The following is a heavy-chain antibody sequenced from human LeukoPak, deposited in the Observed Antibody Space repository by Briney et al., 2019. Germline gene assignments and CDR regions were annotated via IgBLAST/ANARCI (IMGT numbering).Heavy chain of an antibody. V-gene: IGHV3-74*03. CDR2: INTDGIST. Sequence: GSLRLSCAASGFTFSSYWIHWVRQAPGKGLVWVSHINTDGISTTYADSVKGRFTISRDNAKNTMYLQMNSLRAEDTAVYYCSRGGYSDYDYGPDYWGQGTLVSASS. CDR1: GFTFSSYW. J-gene: IGHJ4*02. CDR3: SRGGYSDYDYGPDY. D-gene: IGHD5-12*01.